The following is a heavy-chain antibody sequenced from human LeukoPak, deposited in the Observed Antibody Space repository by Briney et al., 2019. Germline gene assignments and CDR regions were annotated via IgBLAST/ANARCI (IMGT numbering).Heavy chain of an antibody. CDR2: INHSGST. J-gene: IGHJ4*02. V-gene: IGHV4-34*01. CDR1: GGSFSGYY. D-gene: IGHD3-22*01. Sequence: PSETLSLTCAVYGGSFSGYYWSWIRQPPGKGLEWIGEINHSGSTNYNPSLKGRVTISVDTSKNQFSLKLSSVTAADTAVYYCARTITMIGCLDYWGQGTLVTVSS. CDR3: ARTITMIGCLDY.